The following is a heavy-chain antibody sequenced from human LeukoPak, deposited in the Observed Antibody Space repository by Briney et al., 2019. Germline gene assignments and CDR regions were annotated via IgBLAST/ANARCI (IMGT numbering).Heavy chain of an antibody. V-gene: IGHV5-51*01. Sequence: GESLKISCKGSGFSFGTYWIGWVRQMPGEDLEWMGIIYTGDSDTRYSPSFQGQVTISVDKSINTAYLQWSSLKASDTAMYYCARQAQLASFDCWGQGTLVTVSS. CDR3: ARQAQLASFDC. J-gene: IGHJ4*02. CDR2: IYTGDSDT. CDR1: GFSFGTYW. D-gene: IGHD3-3*02.